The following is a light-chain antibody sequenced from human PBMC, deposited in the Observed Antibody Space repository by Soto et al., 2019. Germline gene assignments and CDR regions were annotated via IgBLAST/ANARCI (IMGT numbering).Light chain of an antibody. CDR1: SANIGAGND. CDR3: QSYDSTLTASV. Sequence: QSVLTQPPSVSGAPGQSVTISCSGSSANIGAGNDVHWYQQFPGAAPKLLIFSNIRRPSEVTDRFSGSKSGTSASLVITGLQADDEADYYCQSYDSTLTASVFGGGTKVTVL. V-gene: IGLV1-40*01. CDR2: SNI. J-gene: IGLJ3*02.